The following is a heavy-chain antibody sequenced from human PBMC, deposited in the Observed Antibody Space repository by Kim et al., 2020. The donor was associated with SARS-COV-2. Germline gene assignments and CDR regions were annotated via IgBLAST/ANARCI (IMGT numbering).Heavy chain of an antibody. CDR2: IIPIFGTT. D-gene: IGHD3-3*01. J-gene: IGHJ5*02. CDR1: GGTFSSYS. V-gene: IGHV1-69*13. CDR3: ARGGWKNYDFWSGYYWFDP. Sequence: SVKVSCKASGGTFSSYSIAWVRQAPGQGLEWMGGIIPIFGTTHYAQNFQGRVTITADESTSTAYMELSSLRSEDTAIYYCARGGWKNYDFWSGYYWFDPWGQGTLVTVSS.